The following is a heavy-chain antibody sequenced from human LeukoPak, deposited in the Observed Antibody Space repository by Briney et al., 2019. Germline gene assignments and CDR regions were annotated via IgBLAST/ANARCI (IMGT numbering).Heavy chain of an antibody. J-gene: IGHJ4*02. D-gene: IGHD4-17*01. CDR1: GYSFTDSY. CDR2: INPYTGAT. CDR3: ATNQYGDYTLGDY. Sequence: GASVKVSCKASGYSFTDSYLHWVRQAPGQGLEWMAWINPYTGATSSAQKFQGRVSLTRDMSINTAYMELNSLRSDDTAVYYCATNQYGDYTLGDYWGQGTLVSVSS. V-gene: IGHV1-2*02.